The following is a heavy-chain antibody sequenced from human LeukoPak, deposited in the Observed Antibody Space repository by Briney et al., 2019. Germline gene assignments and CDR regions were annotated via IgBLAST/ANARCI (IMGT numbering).Heavy chain of an antibody. J-gene: IGHJ4*02. D-gene: IGHD2-15*01. CDR2: ISRSSSTT. CDR1: GFTFSIYN. Sequence: PGGSLRLSCAASGFTFSIYNMNWVRQAPGKGLEWVSYISRSSSTTYYADSVKGRFTISRDNAKNSLYLQMNSLRVEDTAVYYCARDGYCSGGSCHPFDYWGQGTLVTVSS. CDR3: ARDGYCSGGSCHPFDY. V-gene: IGHV3-48*01.